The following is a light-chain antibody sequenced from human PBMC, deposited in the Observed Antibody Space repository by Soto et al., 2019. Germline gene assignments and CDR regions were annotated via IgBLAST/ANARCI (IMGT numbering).Light chain of an antibody. Sequence: QSVLTQPPSASETPGQRVTISCSGSSSNIGRNAVNWYQHLPGTAPKLLIYNNNQRPSGVPDRCSGSKSGTSASLAISGLQSEDEADYYCAAWDDSLSGLLFGGGTKLTVL. CDR3: AAWDDSLSGLL. CDR2: NNN. J-gene: IGLJ3*02. V-gene: IGLV1-44*01. CDR1: SSNIGRNA.